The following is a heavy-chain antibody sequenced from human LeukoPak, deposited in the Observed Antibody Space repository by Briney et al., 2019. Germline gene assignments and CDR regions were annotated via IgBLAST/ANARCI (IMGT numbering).Heavy chain of an antibody. CDR2: IKQDGREK. D-gene: IGHD3-22*01. J-gene: IGHJ6*02. CDR1: GFTFSSYW. V-gene: IGHV3-7*01. Sequence: PGGSLRLSCAASGFTFSSYWMSWVRQAPGKGLEWVANIKQDGREKYYVDSVKGRFTISRDNAKNSLYLQMNSLRAEDTAVYYCARDLYYYDSSGYGGYYYYYGMDVWGQGTTVTVSS. CDR3: ARDLYYYDSSGYGGYYYYYGMDV.